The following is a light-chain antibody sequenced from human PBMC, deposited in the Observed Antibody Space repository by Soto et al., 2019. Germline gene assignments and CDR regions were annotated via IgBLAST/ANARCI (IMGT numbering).Light chain of an antibody. CDR3: QKYNRAPWT. CDR1: HDISTF. J-gene: IGKJ1*01. CDR2: SAS. V-gene: IGKV1-27*01. Sequence: DTQMTQSPSSLSASVVYSVNITCRASHDISTFLAWYQQKAGKVPKLLIYSASTLQSGVPSRFSGSGSGTDFTLTISSLQPEDGATDYGQKYNRAPWTVGQGTKVDIK.